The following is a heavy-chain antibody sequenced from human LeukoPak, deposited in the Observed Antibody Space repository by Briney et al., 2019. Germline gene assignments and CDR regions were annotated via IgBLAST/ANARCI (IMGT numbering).Heavy chain of an antibody. CDR2: ISGSGGST. CDR3: ARVGTAMAPYYYYGMDV. Sequence: GGSLRLSCAASGFTFSNYAMNWVRQAPGKGLEWVSAISGSGGSTYYADSVKGRFTISRDNAKNSLYLQMNSLRAEDTAVYYCARVGTAMAPYYYYGMDVWGQGTTVTVSS. J-gene: IGHJ6*02. V-gene: IGHV3-23*01. D-gene: IGHD5-18*01. CDR1: GFTFSNYA.